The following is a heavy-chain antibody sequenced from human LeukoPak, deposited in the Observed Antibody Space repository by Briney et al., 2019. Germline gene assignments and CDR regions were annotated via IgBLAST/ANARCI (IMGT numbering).Heavy chain of an antibody. CDR1: GFTFSSYS. Sequence: GGSLRLSCAASGFTFSSYSMNWVRQAPGKGLEWVANIKQDGSEKYYVDSVKGRFTISRDNAKNSLYLQMSGLRAEDTAMYYCVRRYMDVWGQGTTVTVSS. D-gene: IGHD3-9*01. V-gene: IGHV3-7*01. J-gene: IGHJ6*02. CDR3: VRRYMDV. CDR2: IKQDGSEK.